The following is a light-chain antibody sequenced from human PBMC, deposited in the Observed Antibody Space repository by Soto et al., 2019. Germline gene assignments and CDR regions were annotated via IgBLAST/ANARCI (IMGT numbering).Light chain of an antibody. V-gene: IGLV2-14*01. CDR3: CSYTSTSTYV. CDR2: DVS. J-gene: IGLJ1*01. Sequence: QSALTQPASVSGSPGQSITISCSGTSSDVGGGYNYVSWYQQHPGKAPKLMVYDVSYRPSGISNRFSGSKSGNTASLTISGLQIEDEAESYCCSYTSTSTYVFGTGTRSPS. CDR1: SSDVGGGYNY.